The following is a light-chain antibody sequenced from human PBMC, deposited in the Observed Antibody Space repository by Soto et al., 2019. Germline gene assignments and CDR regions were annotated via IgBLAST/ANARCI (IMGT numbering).Light chain of an antibody. CDR3: QQYGSSSRT. V-gene: IGKV3-20*01. CDR2: GAS. Sequence: VVTQSTPPLSVSGGERVTXTCRASQGVGSYLAWYQQKPGQAPRLLIYGASSLATGIPDRFSASGSGTDFTLTISRLEPEDFGVYYCQQYGSSSRTFGGGTKVDIK. CDR1: QGVGSY. J-gene: IGKJ4*02.